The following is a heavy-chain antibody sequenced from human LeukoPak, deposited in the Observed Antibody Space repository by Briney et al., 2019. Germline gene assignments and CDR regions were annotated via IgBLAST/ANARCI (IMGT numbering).Heavy chain of an antibody. D-gene: IGHD5-12*01. CDR3: GRIRYSGLECGFEV. Sequence: SETLSLTCIVSGASISSGNYYWTWIRQPAGKGLEWIGRLHTTGGTNYNPSFKSRLSISGDTSKNQFSLQLSSVTAADPAVYYRGRIRYSGLECGFEVRGQGTMVTVSS. V-gene: IGHV4-61*02. CDR1: GASISSGNYY. CDR2: LHTTGGT. J-gene: IGHJ3*01.